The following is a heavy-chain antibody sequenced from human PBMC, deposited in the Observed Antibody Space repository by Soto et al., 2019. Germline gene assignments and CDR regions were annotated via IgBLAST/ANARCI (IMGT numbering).Heavy chain of an antibody. D-gene: IGHD2-2*02. Sequence: ASVKVSCKATGYTFTSYGISWVRQAPGQGLEWMGWISAYNGNTNYAQKLQGRVTMTEDTSTDTAYMELSSLRSEDTAVYYCAIALVDVVVPAAISWFDPWGQGTLVTVSS. V-gene: IGHV1-18*01. CDR3: AIALVDVVVPAAISWFDP. CDR1: GYTFTSYG. J-gene: IGHJ5*02. CDR2: ISAYNGNT.